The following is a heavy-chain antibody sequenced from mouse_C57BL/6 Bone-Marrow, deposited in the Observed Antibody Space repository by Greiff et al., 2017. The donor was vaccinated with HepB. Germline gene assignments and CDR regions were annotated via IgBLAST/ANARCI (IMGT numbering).Heavy chain of an antibody. J-gene: IGHJ4*01. V-gene: IGHV7-1*01. CDR1: GFTFSDFH. Sequence: EVKVVESGGGLVQSGRSLRLSCATSGFTFSDFHMEWVRQAPGKGLEWIGASRNKANDYTTEYSVSVKGRFIVSRDTSQSILYLQMIALRADDTAIYHCARYAGLYAMDYWGQGTSVTVSS. CDR3: ARYAGLYAMDY. CDR2: SRNKANDYTT.